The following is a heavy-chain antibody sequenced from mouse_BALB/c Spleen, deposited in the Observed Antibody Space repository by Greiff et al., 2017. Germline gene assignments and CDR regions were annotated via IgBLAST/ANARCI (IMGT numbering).Heavy chain of an antibody. CDR1: GFTFSSFG. CDR3: ARSEDYAMDY. CDR2: ISSGSSTI. Sequence: EVKLVESGGGLVQPGGSRKLSCAASGFTFSSFGMHWVRQAPEKGLEWVAYISSGSSTIYYADTVKGRFTISRDNPKNTLFLQMTSLRSEDTAMYYCARSEDYAMDYWGQGTSVTVSA. V-gene: IGHV5-17*02. J-gene: IGHJ4*01.